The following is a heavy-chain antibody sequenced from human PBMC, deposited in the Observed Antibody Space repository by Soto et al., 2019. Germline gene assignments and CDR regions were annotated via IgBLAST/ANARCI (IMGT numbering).Heavy chain of an antibody. CDR1: GFTFSSYA. CDR2: ISGSGGST. D-gene: IGHD3-16*02. V-gene: IGHV3-23*01. Sequence: EVQLLESGGGLVQPGGSLRLSCAASGFTFSSYAMSWVRQAPGKGLEWVSAISGSGGSTYYADSVKGRFTISRDNSKNTLYLQMNSLRAEDTAVYYCAKVNDYIWGSYPEGTFDYWGQGTLVTVSS. J-gene: IGHJ4*02. CDR3: AKVNDYIWGSYPEGTFDY.